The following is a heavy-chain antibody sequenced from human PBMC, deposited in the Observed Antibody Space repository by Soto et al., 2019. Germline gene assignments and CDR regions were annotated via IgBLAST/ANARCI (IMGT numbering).Heavy chain of an antibody. Sequence: QTLPLTCVISGGSVSSNSAAWNWIRQNPSRGLEWLGRTYYRSKWYNDYAVSVKSRITINPDTSKNQFSLQLNSVTPEDTAVYYCARGSNYYDSSGYGSASMNFDYWGQGTLVTVSS. CDR2: TYYRSKWYN. D-gene: IGHD3-22*01. CDR3: ARGSNYYDSSGYGSASMNFDY. J-gene: IGHJ4*02. V-gene: IGHV6-1*01. CDR1: GGSVSSNSAA.